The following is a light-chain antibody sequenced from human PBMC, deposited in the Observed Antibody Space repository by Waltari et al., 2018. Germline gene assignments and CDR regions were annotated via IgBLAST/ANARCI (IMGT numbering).Light chain of an antibody. J-gene: IGLJ3*02. Sequence: QSVLTQPPSASGTPGQRVTISCSGSSSNIGSNTVSWYLQLPGTAPKLLIYSNNQRPSGVPDRFSGSKSGTSASLGISGLQSDDEADYYCTAWDDSLNGPVFGGGTKLTVL. CDR3: TAWDDSLNGPV. V-gene: IGLV1-44*01. CDR2: SNN. CDR1: SSNIGSNT.